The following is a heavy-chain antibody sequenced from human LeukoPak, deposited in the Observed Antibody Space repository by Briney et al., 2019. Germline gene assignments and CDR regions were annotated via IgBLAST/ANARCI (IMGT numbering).Heavy chain of an antibody. V-gene: IGHV4-59*01. Sequence: PAETLSLTCTVSGASISSYYWTWIRQPPGKGLEWIGYIYYIGTTNYNRSLKSRVTISVDTSKNQFSLKLSSVIAADTAVYYCARDRGSSWYDYWGQGTLVTVSS. CDR2: IYYIGTT. J-gene: IGHJ4*02. CDR3: ARDRGSSWYDY. D-gene: IGHD6-13*01. CDR1: GASISSYY.